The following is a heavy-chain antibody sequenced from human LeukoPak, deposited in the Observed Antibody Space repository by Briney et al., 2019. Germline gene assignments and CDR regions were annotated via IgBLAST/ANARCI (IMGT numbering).Heavy chain of an antibody. D-gene: IGHD6-13*01. Sequence: SETLSLTCAVYGGSFSSYYWSWIRQPAGKGLQWIGRIYTSVNTNYNPSLKSRVTMSVDTSKNQFSLKLSSVTAADTAVYYCARGVAGALYYYYYYYMDVRGKGTTVTVSS. CDR1: GGSFSSYY. CDR2: IYTSVNT. J-gene: IGHJ6*03. V-gene: IGHV4-59*10. CDR3: ARGVAGALYYYYYYYMDV.